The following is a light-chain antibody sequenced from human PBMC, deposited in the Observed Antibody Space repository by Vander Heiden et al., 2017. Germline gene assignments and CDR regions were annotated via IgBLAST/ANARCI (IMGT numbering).Light chain of an antibody. CDR3: QQYYSTPIS. CDR2: WAS. J-gene: IGKJ5*01. CDR1: QSVLYSSNNENY. Sequence: EIVLTQSPASLSLPLGERATINCKSSQSVLYSSNNENYLAWYQQKSGQPPKLLIYWASTRESGVPDRFSGRGSGTDFTLTISSLQAEDVAVYYCQQYYSTPISFGQGTRLEIK. V-gene: IGKV4-1*01.